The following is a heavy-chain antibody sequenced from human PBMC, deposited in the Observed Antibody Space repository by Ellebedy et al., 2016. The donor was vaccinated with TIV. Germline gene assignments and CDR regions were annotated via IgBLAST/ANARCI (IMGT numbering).Heavy chain of an antibody. D-gene: IGHD2-8*02. J-gene: IGHJ4*02. CDR3: AREGGVYYFDY. V-gene: IGHV1-46*01. Sequence: AASVKVSCKASGYTFTSDLIHWVRQAPGQGLEWMGTVNPFNGGTGYAQRFQGRVTMTRDTSASQVYMALRSLRSDDTAVYDCAREGGVYYFDYWGQGTLVTVSS. CDR2: VNPFNGGT. CDR1: GYTFTSDL.